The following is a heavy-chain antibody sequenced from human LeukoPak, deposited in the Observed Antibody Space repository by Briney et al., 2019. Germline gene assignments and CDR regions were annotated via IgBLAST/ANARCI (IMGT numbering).Heavy chain of an antibody. D-gene: IGHD3-22*01. CDR3: TTPRGYYDSSGYYYFDY. CDR2: IKSKTDGGTT. J-gene: IGHJ4*02. CDR1: GFTFSNAW. Sequence: GGSLRLSCAASGFTFSNAWMSWVRQAPGKGLEWVGRIKSKTDGGTTDYAAPVQGRFTISRDDSKNTLYLQMNSLKTEDTAVYYFTTPRGYYDSSGYYYFDYWGQGTLVTVSS. V-gene: IGHV3-15*01.